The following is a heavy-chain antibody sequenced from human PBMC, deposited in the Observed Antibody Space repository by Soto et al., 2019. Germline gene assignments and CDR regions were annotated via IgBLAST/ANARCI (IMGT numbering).Heavy chain of an antibody. V-gene: IGHV3-23*01. CDR2: ISGNGGDI. J-gene: IGHJ6*02. CDR3: AKRGDIVEVSRTFVGYGMDV. Sequence: EVQLLESGGASVQPGGSLRLSCAASGFTFRNYAMSWVRQAPGKGLDWVSRISGNGGDINYADSVKGRFTISRDNSKNTLYLQMNSLRAEDTAVYYCAKRGDIVEVSRTFVGYGMDVWGQGTTVTVSS. D-gene: IGHD2-2*01. CDR1: GFTFRNYA.